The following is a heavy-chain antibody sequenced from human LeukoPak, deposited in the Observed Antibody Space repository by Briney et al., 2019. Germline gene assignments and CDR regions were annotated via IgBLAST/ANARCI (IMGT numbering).Heavy chain of an antibody. CDR3: ARLRGNYFPDY. J-gene: IGHJ4*02. CDR1: GGSMSNYA. V-gene: IGHV4-59*01. D-gene: IGHD2/OR15-2a*01. Sequence: SGTLSLTCTVSGGSMSNYAWTWIRQPPGKGLEWIAYIFYSGSTNYNPSLKSRVTISVDTSKNQFSLKLNSVTAADTAVYYCARLRGNYFPDYWGQGTLVTVSS. CDR2: IFYSGST.